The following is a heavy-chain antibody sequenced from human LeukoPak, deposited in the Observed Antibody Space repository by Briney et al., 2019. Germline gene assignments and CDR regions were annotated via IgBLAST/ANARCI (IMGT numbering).Heavy chain of an antibody. CDR2: INTDARGT. D-gene: IGHD1-26*01. V-gene: IGHV3-74*01. Sequence: GGSLRLSCEAPSCTFTDYWMHWSGQAPGKGLVWVSIINTDARGTYYADSVKGRFTISRDNAKNTLYLQMNSLRAADTAVYYCARAGAYHFDNWGQGTLVTVSS. CDR1: SCTFTDYW. J-gene: IGHJ4*02. CDR3: ARAGAYHFDN.